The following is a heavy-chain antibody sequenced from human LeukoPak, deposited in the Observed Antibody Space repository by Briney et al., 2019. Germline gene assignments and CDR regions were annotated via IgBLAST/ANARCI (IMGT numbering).Heavy chain of an antibody. CDR3: AKGENYYDSSGYPGSFDY. V-gene: IGHV3-23*01. CDR1: GFTFSSYA. Sequence: GGSLRLSCAASGFTFSSYAMSWVRQAPGKGLEWVSAISGSGGSTYYADSVKGRFTISRDTSKNTLYLQMNSLRAEDTAVYYCAKGENYYDSSGYPGSFDYWGQGTLVTVSS. J-gene: IGHJ4*02. D-gene: IGHD3-22*01. CDR2: ISGSGGST.